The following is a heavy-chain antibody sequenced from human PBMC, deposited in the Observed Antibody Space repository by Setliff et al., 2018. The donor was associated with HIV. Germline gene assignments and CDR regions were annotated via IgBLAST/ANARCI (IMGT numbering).Heavy chain of an antibody. J-gene: IGHJ6*02. V-gene: IGHV4-39*01. Sequence: SETLSLTCTVSGGSISSGDYYWSWIRQPPGKGLEWIGSIYYSGSTYYNPSLKSRVTISVDTSKNQFSLKLSSVTAADTAVYYCARQDYNFWSGYSPEYYYYGMDVWGQGTTVTVSS. D-gene: IGHD3-3*01. CDR3: ARQDYNFWSGYSPEYYYYGMDV. CDR1: GGSISSGDYY. CDR2: IYYSGST.